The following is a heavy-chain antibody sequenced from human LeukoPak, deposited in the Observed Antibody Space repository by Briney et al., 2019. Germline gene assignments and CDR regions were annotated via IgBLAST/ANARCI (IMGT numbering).Heavy chain of an antibody. D-gene: IGHD2-15*01. Sequence: PGGSLRLSCAVSGFTVSSGHMHWVRQAPGQGLEWVATFYRGGNTYHADSVKGRLTVSRDNLKNTVSLQIDRLRAEDTAVYYCATSKSATYDGLDLWGQGTRVTVSS. CDR2: FYRGGNT. V-gene: IGHV3-53*01. CDR3: ATSKSATYDGLDL. CDR1: GFTVSSGH. J-gene: IGHJ3*01.